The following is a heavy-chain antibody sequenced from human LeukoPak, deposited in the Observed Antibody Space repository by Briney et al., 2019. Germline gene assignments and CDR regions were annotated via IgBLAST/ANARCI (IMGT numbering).Heavy chain of an antibody. D-gene: IGHD2-15*01. CDR3: ARYHCLGGICDGFDV. CDR2: IHSTGST. Sequence: SETLSLTCAVSGGSVSGHFWSWIRQPPGKGLEWIGFIHSTGSTNYNPSLRSRVTMSIDTSTNQFSLKLTSVIAADTALFYCARYHCLGGICDGFDVWGQGTMVTVSS. CDR1: GGSVSGHF. J-gene: IGHJ3*01. V-gene: IGHV4-59*08.